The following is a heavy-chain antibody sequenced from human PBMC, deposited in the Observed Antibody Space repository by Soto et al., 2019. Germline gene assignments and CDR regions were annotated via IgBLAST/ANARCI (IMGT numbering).Heavy chain of an antibody. CDR1: GGTFSSYT. J-gene: IGHJ6*02. Sequence: ASVKVSCKASGGTFSSYTISWVRQAPGQRLEWMGLIIAGIGITKYSQKFQGRVTITRDTSASTVYMELSSLRSEDTAVYYCARAGVTTGTTSNYYYYGMDVWGQGTTVTVSS. CDR3: ARAGVTTGTTSNYYYYGMDV. V-gene: IGHV1-3*01. CDR2: IIAGIGIT. D-gene: IGHD1-1*01.